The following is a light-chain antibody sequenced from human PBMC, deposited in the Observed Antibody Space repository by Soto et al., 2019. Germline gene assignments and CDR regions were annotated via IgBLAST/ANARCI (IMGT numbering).Light chain of an antibody. CDR3: QQSYSDRQT. CDR2: AAS. J-gene: IGKJ2*01. V-gene: IGKV1-39*01. CDR1: QTVNNY. Sequence: DIQLTQSPSSLSASVGDTVTITYRAGQTVNNYLNWYQLKPGKVPKLLIYAASSLQNGVPARFVGGASGTDFTLTIITLQPEDFATYYCQQSYSDRQTFGQGTKLEI.